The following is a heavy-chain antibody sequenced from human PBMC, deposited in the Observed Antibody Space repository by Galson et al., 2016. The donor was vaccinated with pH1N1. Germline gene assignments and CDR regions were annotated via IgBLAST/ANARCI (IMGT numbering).Heavy chain of an antibody. CDR2: ISVSGGST. Sequence: SLRLSCAASGFTLSSWAMTWVRQAPGKGLEWISSISVSGGSTYYADFVKGRFTISRDNSKNTLYLQMNSLRAEDTAVYYCATNGWTDVDTDIVIGDHFDCWGQGTLVTVSS. CDR1: GFTLSSWA. J-gene: IGHJ4*02. V-gene: IGHV3-23*01. CDR3: ATNGWTDVDTDIVIGDHFDC. D-gene: IGHD5-18*01.